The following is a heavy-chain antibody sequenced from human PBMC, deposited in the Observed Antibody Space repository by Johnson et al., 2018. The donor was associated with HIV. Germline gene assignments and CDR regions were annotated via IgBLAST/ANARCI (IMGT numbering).Heavy chain of an antibody. V-gene: IGHV3-33*06. CDR1: GFTFSSYG. CDR3: GKDLGGKVADSISWYLGGGDGIDI. Sequence: VQLVESGGGVVQPGRSLRLSCAASGFTFSSYGIHWVRQAPGKGLEWVAVIWYDGSNKYYGDPVKGRFTISRDNSKNMVYLQMNSLRAEDTAVYYCGKDLGGKVADSISWYLGGGDGIDIWGQGTMVTVSS. J-gene: IGHJ3*02. D-gene: IGHD6-13*01. CDR2: IWYDGSNK.